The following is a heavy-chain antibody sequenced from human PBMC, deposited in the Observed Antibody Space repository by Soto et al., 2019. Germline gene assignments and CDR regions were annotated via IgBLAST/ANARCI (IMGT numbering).Heavy chain of an antibody. CDR2: ISYDGSNK. CDR1: GFTFSSYG. Sequence: GGSLRLSCAASGFTFSSYGMHWVRQAPGKGLEWVAVISYDGSNKYYADSVKGRFTISRDNSKNTLYLQMNSLRAEDTALYYCARDGGSGTSAVYFDYWGLGALVTVSS. D-gene: IGHD3-10*01. J-gene: IGHJ4*02. CDR3: ARDGGSGTSAVYFDY. V-gene: IGHV3-30*03.